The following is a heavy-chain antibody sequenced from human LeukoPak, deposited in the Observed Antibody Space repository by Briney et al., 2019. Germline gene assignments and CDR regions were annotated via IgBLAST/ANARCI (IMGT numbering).Heavy chain of an antibody. D-gene: IGHD3/OR15-3a*01. J-gene: IGHJ4*02. Sequence: GGSLRLSCSASGFTFSSYAMHWVRQAPGKGLEYVAAISSFGGSTDYADSVKGRFTISRDNSKNMLYLQMNSLRAEDMAVYYCVKFGLGDYWGQGTLVTVSS. CDR2: ISSFGGST. CDR3: VKFGLGDY. CDR1: GFTFSSYA. V-gene: IGHV3-64D*09.